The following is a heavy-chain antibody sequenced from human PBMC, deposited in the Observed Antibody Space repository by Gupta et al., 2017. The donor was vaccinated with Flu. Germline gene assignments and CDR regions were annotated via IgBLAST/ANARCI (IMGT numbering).Heavy chain of an antibody. J-gene: IGHJ4*02. V-gene: IGHV3-15*01. CDR2: IKSNTAGGTT. CDR1: GFTFTHAW. CDR3: TTATPLSYFDWLPDFDD. D-gene: IGHD3-9*01. Sequence: EVQLVESGGGLVKPGGSLRLSCAASGFTFTHAWMNWVRQAPGRGLEWVGRIKSNTAGGTTDYAAPVKGRFTLSRDDSRNTLFLQMNSLKTEDTGVYYCTTATPLSYFDWLPDFDDWGQGTLVTVSS.